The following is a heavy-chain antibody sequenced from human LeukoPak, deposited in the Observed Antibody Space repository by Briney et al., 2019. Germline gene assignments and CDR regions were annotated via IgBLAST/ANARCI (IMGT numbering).Heavy chain of an antibody. CDR1: GFTFGSYA. J-gene: IGHJ4*02. Sequence: GGSLRLSCTASGFTFGSYAMIWVRQDPGKGLEWVSAIGASSGTTYYTDSVKGRFTISKDYSKNTLYLQMNSLRADDTAVYYCARHLGGNSKGFDYWGQGTLVTVSS. V-gene: IGHV3-23*01. D-gene: IGHD4-23*01. CDR3: ARHLGGNSKGFDY. CDR2: IGASSGTT.